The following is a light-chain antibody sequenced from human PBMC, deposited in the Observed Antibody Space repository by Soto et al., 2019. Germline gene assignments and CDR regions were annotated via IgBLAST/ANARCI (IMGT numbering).Light chain of an antibody. Sequence: EIVLTQSPATLYLSPGDRATLFCRASQSVDWYVAWYQQKPGQAPRLLIYDALKRATGTPDRFSGSGSGTDFTLTISRLEPEDFAVYYCQQRSNWPPITFGPGTKVDLK. J-gene: IGKJ3*01. CDR3: QQRSNWPPIT. CDR1: QSVDWY. CDR2: DAL. V-gene: IGKV3-11*01.